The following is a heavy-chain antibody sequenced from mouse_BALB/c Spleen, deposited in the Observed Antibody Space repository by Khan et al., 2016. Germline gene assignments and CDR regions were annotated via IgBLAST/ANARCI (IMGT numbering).Heavy chain of an antibody. V-gene: IGHV3-1*02. CDR2: IHYSGGT. J-gene: IGHJ4*01. Sequence: EVQLQESGPDLVKPSQSLSLTCTVTGYSITSGYSWHWIRQFPGNKLEWMGYIHYSGGTKYIPSLKSRISITRDTSKHQFFLQLNSVTTEDTATYDCTRSHGYYAMDYWGQGTSVTVSS. CDR1: GYSITSGYS. CDR3: TRSHGYYAMDY.